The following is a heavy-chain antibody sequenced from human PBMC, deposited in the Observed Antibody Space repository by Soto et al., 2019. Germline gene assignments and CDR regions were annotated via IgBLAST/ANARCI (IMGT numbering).Heavy chain of an antibody. CDR3: ARYYYDSSCYYPL. CDR1: GFTFSSYG. J-gene: IGHJ4*02. Sequence: QVQLVESGGGVVQPGMSLRLSCAASGFTFSSYGMHCVRQAPGKGLEWVAVIWSDGSNKYYADSVKGRFTISRDNSKNTLYLQMNSLRAEDTSVYYCARYYYDSSCYYPLWGQGTLVTVSS. D-gene: IGHD3-22*01. V-gene: IGHV3-33*01. CDR2: IWSDGSNK.